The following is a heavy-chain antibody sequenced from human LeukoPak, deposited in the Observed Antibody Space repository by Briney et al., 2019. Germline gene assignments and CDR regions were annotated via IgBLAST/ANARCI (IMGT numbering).Heavy chain of an antibody. CDR2: ISAYNGNT. CDR1: GGTFSSYA. J-gene: IGHJ4*02. D-gene: IGHD2-2*01. V-gene: IGHV1-18*01. Sequence: GASVTVSCKAAGGTFSSYAISWVRQAPGQGLEWMGWISAYNGNTNYAQKLQGRVTMTTDTSTSTAYMELRSLRSDDTAVYYCARDNGSTSCYSDYWGQGTLVTVSS. CDR3: ARDNGSTSCYSDY.